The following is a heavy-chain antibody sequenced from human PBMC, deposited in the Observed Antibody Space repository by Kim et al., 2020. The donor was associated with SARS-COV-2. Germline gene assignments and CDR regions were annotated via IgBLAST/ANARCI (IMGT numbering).Heavy chain of an antibody. Sequence: GGSLRLSCAASGFTFDDYAMHWVRQAPGKGLEWVSGISWNSGSIGYADSVKGRFTISRDNAKNSLYLQMNSLRAEDTALYYCAKGPGYDFWSGYYLDYWG. CDR1: GFTFDDYA. D-gene: IGHD3-3*01. V-gene: IGHV3-9*01. J-gene: IGHJ4*01. CDR2: ISWNSGSI. CDR3: AKGPGYDFWSGYYLDY.